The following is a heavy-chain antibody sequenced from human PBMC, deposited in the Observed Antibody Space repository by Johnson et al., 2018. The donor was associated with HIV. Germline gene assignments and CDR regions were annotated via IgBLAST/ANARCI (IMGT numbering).Heavy chain of an antibody. J-gene: IGHJ3*02. CDR3: ARGGLVDYVVAFDI. Sequence: QVQLVESGGGVVQPGRSLRLSCAASGFTFSSYAMHWVRQAPGKGLEWVAVISYDGSYKFYADSAKGRFTISRDNSKNTLYPQMNSLRAEDTAVYYCARGGLVDYVVAFDIWGQGTMVNVSS. CDR1: GFTFSSYA. D-gene: IGHD4-17*01. CDR2: ISYDGSYK. V-gene: IGHV3-30*04.